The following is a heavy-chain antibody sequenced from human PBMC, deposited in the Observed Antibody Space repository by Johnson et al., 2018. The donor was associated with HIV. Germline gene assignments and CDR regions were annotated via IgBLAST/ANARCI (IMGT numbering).Heavy chain of an antibody. CDR2: IKQDGSEK. J-gene: IGHJ3*02. D-gene: IGHD2-2*03. CDR3: ARDHGYCSSTSCYGDDAFDI. V-gene: IGHV3-7*05. CDR1: GFTFSSYW. Sequence: VQLVESGGGLVQPGGSLRLSCAASGFTFSSYWMSWVRQAPGQGLEWVANIKQDGSEKYYVDSVKGRFTISRDNAKNSLYLQMNSLRAEDTAVYYCARDHGYCSSTSCYGDDAFDIWGQGTMVTVSS.